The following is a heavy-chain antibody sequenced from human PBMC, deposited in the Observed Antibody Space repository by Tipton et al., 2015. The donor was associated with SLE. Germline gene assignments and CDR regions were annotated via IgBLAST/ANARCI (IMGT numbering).Heavy chain of an antibody. CDR2: VYYTGST. D-gene: IGHD1-26*01. Sequence: TLSLTCTVSGDFIDTRPYYWSWIRPHPAKGLEWIGYVYYTGSTYYNPSLKSRVTMSVDTSKNQFSLKLSAVTAADTAVYYCARDRDHASGRGWFDPWGQGILVTVSS. CDR3: ARDRDHASGRGWFDP. V-gene: IGHV4-31*03. J-gene: IGHJ5*02. CDR1: GDFIDTRPYY.